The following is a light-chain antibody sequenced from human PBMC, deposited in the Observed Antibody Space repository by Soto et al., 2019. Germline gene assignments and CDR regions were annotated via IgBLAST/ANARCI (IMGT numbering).Light chain of an antibody. V-gene: IGLV3-21*04. CDR1: KIGSKS. CDR2: YDS. CDR3: QVWDGTNDHVV. J-gene: IGLJ2*01. Sequence: SYELTQPPSVSGAPGKTATMTCGGNKIGSKSVHWYQQKPGQAPVVVIYYDSDRPSGIPERFSGSNSGNTATLTISRVEAGDEADYYCQVWDGTNDHVVFGGGTKLTVL.